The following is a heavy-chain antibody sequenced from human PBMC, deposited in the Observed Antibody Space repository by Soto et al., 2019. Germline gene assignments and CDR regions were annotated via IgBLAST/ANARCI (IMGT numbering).Heavy chain of an antibody. CDR2: ISSNGVST. CDR3: AKDLRGHDSNFYY. CDR1: GFTFSSFA. Sequence: PGGSLRLSCTASGFTFSSFAMSWVRQAPGKGLEWVSAISSNGVSTFYGDSVKGRFTISRDNSKNTLWLQMRSLRAEDTAVYYCAKDLRGHDSNFYYWRQGTLVTVSS. J-gene: IGHJ4*02. V-gene: IGHV3-23*01. D-gene: IGHD3-3*01.